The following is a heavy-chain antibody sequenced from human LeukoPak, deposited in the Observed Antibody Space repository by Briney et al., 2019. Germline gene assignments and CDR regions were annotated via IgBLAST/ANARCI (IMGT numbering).Heavy chain of an antibody. CDR1: EFTFSSYG. J-gene: IGHJ4*02. Sequence: PGGSLRLSCAASEFTFSSYGMHWVRQAPGKGLEWVAFIRYDGNNKYYADSVKGRFTISRDNSKNTLYLQMNSLRAEDTAVYYCAKHRNWNYGGGPDYWGQGTLVTVSS. CDR3: AKHRNWNYGGGPDY. CDR2: IRYDGNNK. D-gene: IGHD1-7*01. V-gene: IGHV3-30*02.